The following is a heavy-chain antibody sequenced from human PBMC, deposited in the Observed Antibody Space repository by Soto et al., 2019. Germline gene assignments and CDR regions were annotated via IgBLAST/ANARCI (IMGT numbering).Heavy chain of an antibody. CDR3: ARDVSYDGSRWAHWFDP. CDR2: IHYSGNT. Sequence: QVQLQESGPGLVKPSQTLSLTCSVSGGSVNSGDYYWSWIRQHPGKGLEWIGYIHYSGNTYYNPSRRSPVTRPLDTSKNQSSLKLNSVTAADTAVYFCARDVSYDGSRWAHWFDPWGQGTLVTVSS. D-gene: IGHD3-22*01. CDR1: GGSVNSGDYY. V-gene: IGHV4-31*01. J-gene: IGHJ5*02.